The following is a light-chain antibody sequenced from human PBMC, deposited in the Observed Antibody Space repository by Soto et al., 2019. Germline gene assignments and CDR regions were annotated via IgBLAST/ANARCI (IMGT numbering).Light chain of an antibody. Sequence: QSALTQPASVSGSPGQSITISCTGSSSDVGGYNFVSWYQQHPGKAPQLIIYDVTHRPSGVSNRFSGSKSGNTASLTISGLQPEDEADYYCNSYTRSTVYVFGTGTKVTVL. CDR3: NSYTRSTVYV. CDR2: DVT. J-gene: IGLJ1*01. V-gene: IGLV2-14*01. CDR1: SSDVGGYNF.